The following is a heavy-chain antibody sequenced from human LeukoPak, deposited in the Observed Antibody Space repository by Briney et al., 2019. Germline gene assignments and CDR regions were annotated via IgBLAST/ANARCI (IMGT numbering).Heavy chain of an antibody. Sequence: GGSLRLSCAASGFTFSSYWMSWVRQAPGKGLEWVANIKQDGSEKYYVDSVKGRFTISRENAKNSLSLQMNSLKADDTAVYYCARRCSSTSCLQYWGQGTLVTVSS. CDR2: IKQDGSEK. J-gene: IGHJ4*02. CDR3: ARRCSSTSCLQY. CDR1: GFTFSSYW. V-gene: IGHV3-7*01. D-gene: IGHD2-2*01.